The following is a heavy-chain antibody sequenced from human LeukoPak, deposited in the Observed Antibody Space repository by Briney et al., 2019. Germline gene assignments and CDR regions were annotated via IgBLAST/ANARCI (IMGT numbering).Heavy chain of an antibody. Sequence: PGGSLRLSCAASGFSFNFYAMHWVRQAPGTGLEWVAGLSYNGGNEFYADSVKGRFTISRDNSRNTLHLQMNSLGAEDTAVYYCVRDRGGSGWYYFDYWGQGTLVSVSS. CDR2: LSYNGGNE. CDR1: GFSFNFYA. CDR3: VRDRGGSGWYYFDY. J-gene: IGHJ4*02. V-gene: IGHV3-30-3*01. D-gene: IGHD6-19*01.